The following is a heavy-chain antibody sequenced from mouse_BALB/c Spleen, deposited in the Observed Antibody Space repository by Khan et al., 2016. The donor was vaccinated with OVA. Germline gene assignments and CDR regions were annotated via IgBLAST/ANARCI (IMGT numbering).Heavy chain of an antibody. D-gene: IGHD1-1*01. CDR3: ARSVTITTVVATDFDY. CDR2: ISYSGRT. V-gene: IGHV3-2*02. Sequence: EVELVESGPGPVNPSQSLSLTCTVTGYSITSDYAWNWIRQFPGNKLEWMGYISYSGRTSYNPSLKSRISITRDPSKNQVFLQLNSVTTEDTATYFCARSVTITTVVATDFDYWGQGTTLTVSS. J-gene: IGHJ2*01. CDR1: GYSITSDYA.